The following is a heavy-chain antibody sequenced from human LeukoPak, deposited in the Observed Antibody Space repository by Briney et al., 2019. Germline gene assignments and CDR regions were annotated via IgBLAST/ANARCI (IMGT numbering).Heavy chain of an antibody. CDR2: TYYRSKWYN. D-gene: IGHD3-10*01. CDR1: GDSVSSAA. J-gene: IGHJ6*02. CDR3: ARDQYYYGSGSSYYYGMDV. Sequence: SQTLSLTCAISGDSVSSAAWNWIRQSPSRGLEWLGRTYYRSKWYNDYAVSVKSRITINPDTSKNQFSLQLNSVTPEDTAVYYCARDQYYYGSGSSYYYGMDVWGQGTTVTVSS. V-gene: IGHV6-1*01.